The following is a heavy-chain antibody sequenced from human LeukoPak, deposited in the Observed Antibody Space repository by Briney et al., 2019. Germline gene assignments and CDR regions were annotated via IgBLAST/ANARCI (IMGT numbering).Heavy chain of an antibody. J-gene: IGHJ6*03. CDR2: ISGFNGNT. CDR3: AREAGDFWSGYYTSYYYYMDV. Sequence: APVKVSCKGSGYTLSSYGISWGRQAPGQGAEGMGWISGFNGNTNYAQKLQGRVTMTTDTSTSTAYMELRSLRSDDTAVYYCAREAGDFWSGYYTSYYYYMDVWGKGTTVTVSS. CDR1: GYTLSSYG. D-gene: IGHD3-3*01. V-gene: IGHV1-18*01.